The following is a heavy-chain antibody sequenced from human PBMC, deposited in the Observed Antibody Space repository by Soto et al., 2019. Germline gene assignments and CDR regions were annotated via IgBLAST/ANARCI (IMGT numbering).Heavy chain of an antibody. D-gene: IGHD3-3*01. CDR3: ARAPSITIFGVVIDDYYYYGMDV. V-gene: IGHV6-1*01. CDR2: TYYRSKWYN. Sequence: SQTLSLTCAISGDSVSSNSAAWNWIRQSPSRGLEWQGRTYYRSKWYNDYAVSVKSRITINPDTSKNQFSLQLNSVTPEDTAVYYCARAPSITIFGVVIDDYYYYGMDVWGQGTTVTVSS. CDR1: GDSVSSNSAA. J-gene: IGHJ6*02.